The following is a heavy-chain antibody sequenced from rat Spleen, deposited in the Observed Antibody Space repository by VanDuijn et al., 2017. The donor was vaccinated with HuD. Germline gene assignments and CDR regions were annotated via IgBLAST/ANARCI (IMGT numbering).Heavy chain of an antibody. J-gene: IGHJ4*01. CDR1: GFTFSNYY. V-gene: IGHV5-25*01. CDR2: ISTGGGNT. Sequence: EVQLVESGGGLVQPGRSMKLSCAASGFTFSNYYMAWVRQAPTKGLEWVASISTGGGNTYYRDSVKGRFTISRDNAKSTLYLQMNSLKSEDTATYYCARPHSSHYVMDAWGQGASVTVSS. D-gene: IGHD1-8*01. CDR3: ARPHSSHYVMDA.